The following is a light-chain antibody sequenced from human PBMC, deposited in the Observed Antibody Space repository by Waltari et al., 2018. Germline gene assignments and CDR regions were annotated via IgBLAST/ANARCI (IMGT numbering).Light chain of an antibody. CDR3: QQRYDWPLT. J-gene: IGKJ4*01. V-gene: IGKV3-11*01. CDR1: QTVNSY. Sequence: EIVLTQSPATLSLSPGERATLSCRASQTVNSYLAWYQQKPGQAPRLLIYDASNRATGIPARFSGSGSGTDFTLIISSLEPEDFAVYYCQQRYDWPLTFGRGTKVEIK. CDR2: DAS.